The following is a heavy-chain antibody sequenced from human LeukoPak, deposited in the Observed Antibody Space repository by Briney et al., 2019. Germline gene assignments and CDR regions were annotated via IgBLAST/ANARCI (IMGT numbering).Heavy chain of an antibody. V-gene: IGHV4-59*08. CDR1: GGSISSYY. J-gene: IGHJ2*01. CDR2: IYYSGST. Sequence: SETLSLTCTVSGGSISSYYWSWIRQPPGKGLEWIGYIYYSGSTNYNPSLKSRVTISVDTSKNQFSLKLSSVTAADTAVYYCARPVVGANHWYFDLWGRGTLVTVSS. CDR3: ARPVVGANHWYFDL. D-gene: IGHD1-26*01.